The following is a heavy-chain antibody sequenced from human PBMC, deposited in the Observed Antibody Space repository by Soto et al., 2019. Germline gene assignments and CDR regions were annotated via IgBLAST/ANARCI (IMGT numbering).Heavy chain of an antibody. CDR1: GYTFTSYG. CDR3: AREGVVVPAAIVGPDAFDI. Sequence: ASVKVSCKASGYTFTSYGISWVRQAPGQGLEWMGWISAYNGNTNYAQKLQGRVTMTTDTSTSTAYMELRSLRSDDTAVYYCAREGVVVPAAIVGPDAFDIWGPGTRVTVSS. J-gene: IGHJ3*02. CDR2: ISAYNGNT. V-gene: IGHV1-18*01. D-gene: IGHD2-2*01.